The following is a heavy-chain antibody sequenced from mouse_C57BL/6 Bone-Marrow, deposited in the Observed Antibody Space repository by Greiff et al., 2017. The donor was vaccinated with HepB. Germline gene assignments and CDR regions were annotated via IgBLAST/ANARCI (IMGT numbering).Heavy chain of an antibody. CDR3: ARHLGRHYYAMDY. CDR2: IWSDGST. Sequence: QVQLKESGPGLVAPSQSLSITCTVSGFSLTSYGVHWVRQPPGKGLEWLVVIWSDGSTTYNSALKSRLSISKDNSKSQVFLKMSSLQTDDTAMYYCARHLGRHYYAMDYWGQGTSVTVSS. J-gene: IGHJ4*01. V-gene: IGHV2-6-1*01. D-gene: IGHD4-1*01. CDR1: GFSLTSYG.